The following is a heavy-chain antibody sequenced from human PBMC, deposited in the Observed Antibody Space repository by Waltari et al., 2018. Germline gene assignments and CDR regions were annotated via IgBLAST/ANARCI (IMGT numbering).Heavy chain of an antibody. CDR2: IYHSGST. J-gene: IGHJ6*02. Sequence: QVQLQESGPGLVKPSGTLSLTCAVSGGSISSSTWWSLVRQPPGKGLEWIGEIYHSGSTNYNPSLKSRVTISVDKSKNQFSLKLSSVTAADTAVYYCARTGAARSHYYGMDVWGQGTTVTVSS. V-gene: IGHV4-4*02. CDR3: ARTGAARSHYYGMDV. D-gene: IGHD6-6*01. CDR1: GGSISSSTW.